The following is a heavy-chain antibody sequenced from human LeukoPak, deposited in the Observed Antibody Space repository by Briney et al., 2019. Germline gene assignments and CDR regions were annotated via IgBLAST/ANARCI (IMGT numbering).Heavy chain of an antibody. D-gene: IGHD2-15*01. J-gene: IGHJ3*02. V-gene: IGHV3-21*01. CDR2: ISNSSPNI. CDR3: AKDVVSGAFDI. Sequence: GGSLRLSCAASGFTFISYSMNWVRQAPGKGLEWVSSISNSSPNIYYADSVKGRFTIPRDSAKDSLFLQMNSLRAEDTAVCYCAKDVVSGAFDIWGQGTMVTVSS. CDR1: GFTFISYS.